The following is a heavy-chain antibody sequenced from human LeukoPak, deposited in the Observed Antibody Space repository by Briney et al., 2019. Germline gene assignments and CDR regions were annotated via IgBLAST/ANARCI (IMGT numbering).Heavy chain of an antibody. CDR2: MNPNSGNT. CDR3: ATDYTDYSLDY. CDR1: GYTFTSYY. J-gene: IGHJ4*02. Sequence: ASVKVSCKASGYTFTSYYMHWVRQATGQGLEWMGWMNPNSGNTGYAQKFQGRVTMTRNTSISTAYMELSSLRYEDTAVYYCATDYTDYSLDYWGQGTLVTVSS. V-gene: IGHV1-8*02. D-gene: IGHD4-11*01.